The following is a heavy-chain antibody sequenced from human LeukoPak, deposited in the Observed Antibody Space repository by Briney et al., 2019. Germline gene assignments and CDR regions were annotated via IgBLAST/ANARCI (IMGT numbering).Heavy chain of an antibody. J-gene: IGHJ5*02. V-gene: IGHV1-69*05. CDR2: IIPIFGTA. CDR1: GGTFSSYA. Sequence: SVKVSCKASGGTFSSYAISWVRQAPGQGLEWMGGIIPIFGTANYAQKFQGRVTITTDESTSTAYMELSSLRSEDTAVYYCAREKKDDFWRGPSDPWGQGTLVTVSS. D-gene: IGHD3-3*01. CDR3: AREKKDDFWRGPSDP.